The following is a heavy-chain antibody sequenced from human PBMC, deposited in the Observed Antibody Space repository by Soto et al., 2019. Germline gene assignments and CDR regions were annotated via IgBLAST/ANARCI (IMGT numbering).Heavy chain of an antibody. CDR1: GVTFRSYA. CDR3: ARAQGGYNLRDNWFDP. Sequence: GASVPVSGNSSGVTFRSYAISWVRQASGQGLEWMGGIIPIFGTANYAQKFQGRVTITADKSTSTAYMELSSLRSEDTAVYYCARAQGGYNLRDNWFDPWGQGTLVTVSS. V-gene: IGHV1-69*06. CDR2: IIPIFGTA. D-gene: IGHD5-12*01. J-gene: IGHJ5*02.